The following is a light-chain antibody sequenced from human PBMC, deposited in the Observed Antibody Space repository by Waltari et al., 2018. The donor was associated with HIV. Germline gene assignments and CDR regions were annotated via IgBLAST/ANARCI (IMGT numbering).Light chain of an antibody. Sequence: DIVMTQFPDSLAVSLGERATINCKSSQNVLYNSANKNYLAWYQQKPGQPPTLLIYWASTRQFGVPDRFSGSGSGTDFTLTISSLQAEDVAVYYCQQYYTTPLTFGGGTKVEIK. CDR2: WAS. CDR3: QQYYTTPLT. V-gene: IGKV4-1*01. J-gene: IGKJ4*01. CDR1: QNVLYNSANKNY.